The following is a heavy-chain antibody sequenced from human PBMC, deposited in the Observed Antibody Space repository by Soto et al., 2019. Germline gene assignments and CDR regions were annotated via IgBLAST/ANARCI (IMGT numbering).Heavy chain of an antibody. CDR1: GGSVSSGSYY. J-gene: IGHJ4*02. CDR2: IYYTGGT. D-gene: IGHD2-2*01. V-gene: IGHV4-61*03. Sequence: QVQLQESGPGLVKPSETLSLTCSVSGGSVSSGSYYWSWIRQSPEKGLEWIGYIYYTGGTKYNPSLTSRVTISAATSRNPFSLKLTSVTAADTAVYYCARLEVGLDYWGQGVLVTVSS. CDR3: ARLEVGLDY.